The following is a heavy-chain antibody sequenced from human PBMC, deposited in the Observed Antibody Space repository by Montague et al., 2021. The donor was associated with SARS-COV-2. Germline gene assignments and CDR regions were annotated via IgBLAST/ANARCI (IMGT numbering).Heavy chain of an antibody. CDR1: GGSISSSNW. CDR3: AREVVGYYYGSYYYYGMDV. D-gene: IGHD3-10*01. CDR2: IYHSGST. J-gene: IGHJ6*02. V-gene: IGHV4-4*02. Sequence: SETLSLTCAVSGGSISSSNWWSWVRQPPGKGLEWIGEIYHSGSTNYNPFLKSRVTISVDKSKNQFSLKLSSVTAADTAVYYCAREVVGYYYGSYYYYGMDVWGQGTTVTVSS.